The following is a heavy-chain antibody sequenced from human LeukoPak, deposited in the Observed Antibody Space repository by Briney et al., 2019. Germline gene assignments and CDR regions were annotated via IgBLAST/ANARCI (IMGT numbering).Heavy chain of an antibody. CDR1: GYTFTTYG. Sequence: GASVKVSCKASGYTFTTYGISWVRQAPGQGLEWMGWISAYNGNTNYAQKLQGRVTMTTDTSTSTAYMELRSLRSDDTAVYYCARVPSFSSSWGGYYYYYHMDVWGKGTTVTVSS. CDR3: ARVPSFSSSWGGYYYYYHMDV. CDR2: ISAYNGNT. V-gene: IGHV1-18*01. D-gene: IGHD6-13*01. J-gene: IGHJ6*03.